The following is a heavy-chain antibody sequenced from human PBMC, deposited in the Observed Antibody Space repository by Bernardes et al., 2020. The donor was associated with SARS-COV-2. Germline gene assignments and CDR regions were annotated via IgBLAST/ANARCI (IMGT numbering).Heavy chain of an antibody. Sequence: GGSLRLSCAASGFTFSSYGMHWVRQAPGKGLEWVAVISYDGSNKYYADSVKGRFTISRDNSKNTLYLQMNSLRAEDTAVYYCAKDRLLRFLEWSQPATYYYYGMCVWRQETPVTVSS. CDR3: AKDRLLRFLEWSQPATYYYYGMCV. CDR2: ISYDGSNK. J-gene: IGHJ6*02. V-gene: IGHV3-30*18. CDR1: GFTFSSYG. D-gene: IGHD3-3*01.